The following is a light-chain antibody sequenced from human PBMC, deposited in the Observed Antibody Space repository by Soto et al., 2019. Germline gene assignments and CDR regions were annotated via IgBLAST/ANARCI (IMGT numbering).Light chain of an antibody. CDR2: DAS. J-gene: IGKJ4*01. V-gene: IGKV1-5*01. CDR3: QQYNSYSSFG. CDR1: QSISSW. Sequence: DIHMTQSPSTLSASVGDRVTITCRASQSISSWLAWYQQKPGKAPKLLIYDASGLESGVPSRFSGSGSGAEFTLTISSLQPDDFATYYCQQYNSYSSFGFGGGTKVDIK.